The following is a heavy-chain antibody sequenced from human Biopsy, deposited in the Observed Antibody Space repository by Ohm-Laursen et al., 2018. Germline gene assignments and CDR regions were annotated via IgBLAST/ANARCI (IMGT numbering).Heavy chain of an antibody. CDR3: ARDGKRWDYSTYFSWHFDL. CDR1: GFTFTSYA. V-gene: IGHV3-30*03. J-gene: IGHJ2*01. D-gene: IGHD4-11*01. Sequence: RSLRLSCTASGFTFTSYAMHWVRQAPGKGLEWVAVISYDGSGEYYADSLQGRFIISRDNPKNTVDLQMNSLRAEDTAVNFCARDGKRWDYSTYFSWHFDLWGRGTLVTVSS. CDR2: ISYDGSGE.